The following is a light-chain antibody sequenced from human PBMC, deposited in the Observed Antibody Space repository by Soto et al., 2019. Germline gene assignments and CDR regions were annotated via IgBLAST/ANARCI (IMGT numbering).Light chain of an antibody. V-gene: IGKV3D-15*01. Sequence: ETVMTQSPATLSVSPGERATLSCRASQSVSNNLAWYQQKPGQAPRLLFYGASTRATGIPARFSGSGSGTEFTLTITSLQSEDFAVYYCQQYNQWPPWTFGQGTKVEIK. CDR3: QQYNQWPPWT. CDR1: QSVSNN. J-gene: IGKJ1*01. CDR2: GAS.